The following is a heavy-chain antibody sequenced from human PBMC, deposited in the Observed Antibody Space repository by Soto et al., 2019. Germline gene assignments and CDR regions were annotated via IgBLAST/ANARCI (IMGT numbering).Heavy chain of an antibody. D-gene: IGHD3-16*02. CDR2: ISTSGNT. J-gene: IGHJ5*02. V-gene: IGHV4-4*07. CDR3: ARAPTYVWGSYRYEMGWFDH. Sequence: QVQLQESGPGLVKPSETLSLFCTVSGGSISSYYWNWIRQPAGKGLEWIGRISTSGNTNYNPSLKSRVTMSVDTSKNHFSLKLTSVTAADTAISYCARAPTYVWGSYRYEMGWFDHWGQGTLVIVSS. CDR1: GGSISSYY.